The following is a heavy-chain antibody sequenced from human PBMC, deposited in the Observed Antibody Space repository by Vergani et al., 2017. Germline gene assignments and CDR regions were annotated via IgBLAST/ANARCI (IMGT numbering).Heavy chain of an antibody. CDR2: ISDNGGTT. J-gene: IGHJ4*02. D-gene: IGHD5-12*01. V-gene: IGHV3-23*04. CDR3: TKGSRGYTGYFFDY. Sequence: EVQLVESGGGLVQPGGSLRLSCAASGFMFRNYAMTWVRQAPGKGLEWVSIISDNGGTTYYADSVKGRFTISRDNSKDTLYLQMNSLRAEDTAVYYCTKGSRGYTGYFFDYWGQGTLATVSS. CDR1: GFMFRNYA.